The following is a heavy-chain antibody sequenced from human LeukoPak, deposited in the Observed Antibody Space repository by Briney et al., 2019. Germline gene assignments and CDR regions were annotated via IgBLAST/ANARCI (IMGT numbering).Heavy chain of an antibody. CDR2: IYYSGST. J-gene: IGHJ4*02. V-gene: IGHV4-59*01. CDR3: ARGFRSYGLPFDY. D-gene: IGHD5-18*01. CDR1: GGSIISYY. Sequence: PSETLSLTFTVSGGSIISYYWSGIRQPPGKGREGMGYIYYSGSTNYNPSLKSRVTISVDTSKNQFSPKVSSETAPDTAVYYCARGFRSYGLPFDYWGQGLLVTVSS.